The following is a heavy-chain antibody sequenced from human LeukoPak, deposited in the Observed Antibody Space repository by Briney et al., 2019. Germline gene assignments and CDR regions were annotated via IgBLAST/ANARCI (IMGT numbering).Heavy chain of an antibody. CDR1: GYTFTAYY. D-gene: IGHD5-24*01. Sequence: ASVKVSCKASGYTFTAYYIHWVRQAPGQGLEWAGWINPDSGGTNSAQKFRGRVTMTRDTSISTAYMELSRLTSDETAVYYCARFSRLQGTDYWGQGTLVTVSS. V-gene: IGHV1-2*02. CDR3: ARFSRLQGTDY. J-gene: IGHJ4*02. CDR2: INPDSGGT.